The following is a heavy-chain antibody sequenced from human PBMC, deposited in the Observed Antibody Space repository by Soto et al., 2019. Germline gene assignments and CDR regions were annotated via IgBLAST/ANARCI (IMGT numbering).Heavy chain of an antibody. D-gene: IGHD6-13*01. V-gene: IGHV1-69*01. CDR3: ARAGRIVSSRYEIYYYGMDV. Sequence: QVQLVQSGAEVKKPGSSVKVSCKASGGPFSSYAISWVRQAPGHGLEWMGGIIPIFGTANYAQKFQGRVTISADESTSPAYMELSSLRSEDTALYYCARAGRIVSSRYEIYYYGMDVWGQGTTVTVSS. J-gene: IGHJ6*02. CDR1: GGPFSSYA. CDR2: IIPIFGTA.